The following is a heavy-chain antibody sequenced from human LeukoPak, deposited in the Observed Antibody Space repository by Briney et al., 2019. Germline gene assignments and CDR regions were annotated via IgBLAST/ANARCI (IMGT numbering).Heavy chain of an antibody. CDR1: GFTFSSYS. CDR3: ARDRRWNGDCNESDY. V-gene: IGHV3-21*01. J-gene: IGHJ4*02. Sequence: GGSLRLSSAASGFTFSSYSMNWVRRAPGKGLEWVSSISSSSSYIYYADSVKGRFTISRDNAKNSLYLQMNSLRAEDTAVYYCARDRRWNGDCNESDYWGQGTLVTVSS. CDR2: ISSSSSYI. D-gene: IGHD4-17*01.